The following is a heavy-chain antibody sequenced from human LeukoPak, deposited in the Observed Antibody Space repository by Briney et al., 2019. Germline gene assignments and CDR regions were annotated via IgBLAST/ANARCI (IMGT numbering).Heavy chain of an antibody. Sequence: SVKVSCKASGGTFTNYAINWVRQAPGQGLEWMGGIIPIFGSSNYAQKFQGRVTITADESTTTAYMELSSLRSEDTAVYYCARVTDTEISTWFDPWGQGTLVTVSS. J-gene: IGHJ5*02. V-gene: IGHV1-69*13. D-gene: IGHD5-18*01. CDR3: ARVTDTEISTWFDP. CDR1: GGTFTNYA. CDR2: IIPIFGSS.